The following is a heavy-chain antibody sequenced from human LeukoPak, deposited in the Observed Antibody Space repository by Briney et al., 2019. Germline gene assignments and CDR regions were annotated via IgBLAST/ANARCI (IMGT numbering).Heavy chain of an antibody. CDR3: ARDSSGWYRYFDY. CDR2: IYSGGST. D-gene: IGHD6-19*01. CDR1: EFSVGSNY. V-gene: IGHV3-66*01. J-gene: IGHJ4*02. Sequence: GGSLRLSCAASEFSVGSNYMTWVRQAPGKGLEWVSLIYSGGSTYYADSVKGRFTISRDNSKNTLYLQMNSLRAEDTAVYYCARDSSGWYRYFDYWGQGTLVTVSS.